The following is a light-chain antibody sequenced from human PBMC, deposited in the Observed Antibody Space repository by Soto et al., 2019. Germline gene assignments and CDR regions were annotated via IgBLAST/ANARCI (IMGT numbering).Light chain of an antibody. CDR3: QQYNSYSV. CDR2: KAS. Sequence: DIQMTQSPSTLSASVGDTVIITCRASQSISTWLGWYQQKPGKAPKLLIYKASSLESGVPSRFSGSGSGTEFTLTISSLQPDYFASYYCQQYNSYSVFGPGTKVDIK. CDR1: QSISTW. V-gene: IGKV1-5*03. J-gene: IGKJ3*01.